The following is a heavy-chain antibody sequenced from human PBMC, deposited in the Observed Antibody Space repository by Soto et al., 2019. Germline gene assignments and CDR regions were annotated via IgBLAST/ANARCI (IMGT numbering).Heavy chain of an antibody. Sequence: SETLSLTCTVSGGSISSDDYYWSWIRQPPGKGLEWIGYIYHSGSTYYKPSLKSRVTISVDTSKNQFSLNLSSVTAADTAVYYCGRERNYYNSRVIDSWAQGTLVTVSS. D-gene: IGHD3-22*01. CDR2: IYHSGST. V-gene: IGHV4-30-4*01. J-gene: IGHJ4*02. CDR3: GRERNYYNSRVIDS. CDR1: GGSISSDDYY.